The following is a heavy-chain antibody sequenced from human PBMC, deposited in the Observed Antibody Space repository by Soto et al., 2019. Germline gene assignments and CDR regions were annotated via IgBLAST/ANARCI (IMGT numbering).Heavy chain of an antibody. Sequence: EVQLVESGGGLVQPGGSLRLSCAASGFTFSSYWMSWVRQAPGKGLEWVANIKHDGSEKYYVDSVKDRFTFSRDNAKDSLYLQMNSLRVEDTAVYFCARDRYCSGRNCYSDAFDIWGQGTMVTVSS. CDR3: ARDRYCSGRNCYSDAFDI. CDR2: IKHDGSEK. CDR1: GFTFSSYW. V-gene: IGHV3-7*01. J-gene: IGHJ3*02. D-gene: IGHD2-15*01.